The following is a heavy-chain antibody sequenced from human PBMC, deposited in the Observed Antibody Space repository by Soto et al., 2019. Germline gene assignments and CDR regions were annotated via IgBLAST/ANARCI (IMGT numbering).Heavy chain of an antibody. CDR3: ARQFGDSSGWYGSGFDI. Sequence: QLQLQESGPGLVKPSETLSLTCTVSGGSISSTFYYWGWIRQPPGKGLEWIGSIYDSGSTYYNPSLKSRVTISVDTSKNQFSLKLSSVTAADTAVYSCARQFGDSSGWYGSGFDIWGQGTMVTVSS. CDR2: IYDSGST. D-gene: IGHD6-19*01. J-gene: IGHJ3*02. V-gene: IGHV4-39*01. CDR1: GGSISSTFYY.